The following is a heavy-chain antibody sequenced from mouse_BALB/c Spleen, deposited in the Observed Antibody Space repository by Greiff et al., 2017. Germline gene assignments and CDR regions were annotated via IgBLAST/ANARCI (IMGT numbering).Heavy chain of an antibody. Sequence: QLQQSGPELMKPGASVKISCKASGYSFTSYYMHWVKQSHGKSLEWIGYIDPFNGGTSYNQKFKGKATLTVDKSSSTAYMHLSSLTSEDSAVYYCATMEDYAMDYWGQGTSVTVSA. CDR3: ATMEDYAMDY. J-gene: IGHJ4*01. D-gene: IGHD2-3*01. CDR1: GYSFTSYY. V-gene: IGHV1S135*01. CDR2: IDPFNGGT.